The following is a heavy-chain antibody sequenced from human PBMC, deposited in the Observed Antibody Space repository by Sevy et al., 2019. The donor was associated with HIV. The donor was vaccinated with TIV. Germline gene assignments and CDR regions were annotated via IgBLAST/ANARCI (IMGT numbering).Heavy chain of an antibody. CDR3: ARSNNAGVGTFYYDTSGYYSDF. CDR1: GFTFSDYY. Sequence: GGSLRLSCAASGFTFSDYYMTWFRQAPGKGLEWVSHISGSGTSKDYADSVEGRFSISRDNAQNSLYLQMNSLRAEDTAVYYCARSNNAGVGTFYYDTSGYYSDFWGQRTLVTVSS. J-gene: IGHJ4*02. D-gene: IGHD3-22*01. V-gene: IGHV3-11*01. CDR2: ISGSGTSK.